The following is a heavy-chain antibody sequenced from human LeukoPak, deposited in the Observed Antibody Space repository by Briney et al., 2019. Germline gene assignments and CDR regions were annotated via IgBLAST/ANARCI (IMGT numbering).Heavy chain of an antibody. V-gene: IGHV1-24*01. D-gene: IGHD1-26*01. CDR3: ATAPFYGGSFAQLDY. CDR1: GYTLTELS. J-gene: IGHJ4*02. CDR2: FDPEDGET. Sequence: ASVKVSCKVSGYTLTELSMHWVRQAPGKGLEWMGGFDPEDGETIYAQKFQGRVTMTEDTSTGTAYMELSSLRSEDTAVYYCATAPFYGGSFAQLDYWGQGTLVTVSS.